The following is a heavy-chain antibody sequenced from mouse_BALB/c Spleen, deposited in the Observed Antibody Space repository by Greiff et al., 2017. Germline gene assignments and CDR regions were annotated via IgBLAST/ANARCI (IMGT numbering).Heavy chain of an antibody. CDR1: GFTFSSYG. Sequence: EVQGVESGGGLVQPGGSLKLSCAASGFTFSSYGMSWVRQTPDKRLELVATINSNGGSTYYPDSVKGRFTISRDNAKNTLYLQMSSLKSEDTAMYYCARDRHYGYYWYFDVWGAGTTVTVSS. CDR3: ARDRHYGYYWYFDV. V-gene: IGHV5-6-3*01. J-gene: IGHJ1*01. D-gene: IGHD1-2*01. CDR2: INSNGGST.